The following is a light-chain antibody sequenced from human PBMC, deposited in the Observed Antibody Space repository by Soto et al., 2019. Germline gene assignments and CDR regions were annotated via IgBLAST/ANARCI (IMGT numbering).Light chain of an antibody. Sequence: QSALTQPAFVSGSPGQSITISCTGTSSDVGGYNYVSWYQQHPGKAPKLMIYDVSNRPSGVSNRFSGSKSGNTASLTISGLQTEDEADYYCSSYTSRNTRVVFGGGTKLTVL. J-gene: IGLJ2*01. V-gene: IGLV2-14*01. CDR1: SSDVGGYNY. CDR2: DVS. CDR3: SSYTSRNTRVV.